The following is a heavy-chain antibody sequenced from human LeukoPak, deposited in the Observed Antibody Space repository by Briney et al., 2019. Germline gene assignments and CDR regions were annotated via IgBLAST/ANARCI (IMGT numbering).Heavy chain of an antibody. V-gene: IGHV3-15*01. Sequence: GGSLRLSCEASGFILTNAWVSWVRQAPGKGLEWVGRIKGKSDGCTTDYAAPVKCRFTISRDDSKNTLYLQMDGLKTEDTAVYYCATEKTDTNGWYYRSFDYWGQGTLVTVSS. CDR2: IKGKSDGCTT. CDR3: ATEKTDTNGWYYRSFDY. CDR1: GFILTNAW. J-gene: IGHJ4*02. D-gene: IGHD6-19*01.